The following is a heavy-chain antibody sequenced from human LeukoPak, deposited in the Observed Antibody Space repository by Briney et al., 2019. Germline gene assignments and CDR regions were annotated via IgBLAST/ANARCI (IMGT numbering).Heavy chain of an antibody. V-gene: IGHV3-7*01. CDR2: IKDESEK. Sequence: GGSLRLSCAASGFTFSDYWMTWVRQAPGKGLEWVANIKDESEKYYVDSVRGRFSVSRDNAKKSLYLQMNSLRVEDTAVYYCARLKGSDFVWAYDYWGQGALVTVSS. J-gene: IGHJ4*02. CDR1: GFTFSDYW. D-gene: IGHD5-12*01. CDR3: ARLKGSDFVWAYDY.